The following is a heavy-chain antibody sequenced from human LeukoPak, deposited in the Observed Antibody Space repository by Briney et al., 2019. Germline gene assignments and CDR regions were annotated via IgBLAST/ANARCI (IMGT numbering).Heavy chain of an antibody. V-gene: IGHV3-23*01. D-gene: IGHD2-2*01. CDR2: TGVSGS. CDR3: ARGYCSSTTCPGDY. CDR1: GFTFSSSA. Sequence: PGGSLRLSCAASGFTFSSSAMTWVRQVLGKGLEWVSTTGVSGSYYADSVKGRFTISRDNSKNTLYLQMNSLRAEDTAVYYCARGYCSSTTCPGDYWGPGTLVTVSS. J-gene: IGHJ4*02.